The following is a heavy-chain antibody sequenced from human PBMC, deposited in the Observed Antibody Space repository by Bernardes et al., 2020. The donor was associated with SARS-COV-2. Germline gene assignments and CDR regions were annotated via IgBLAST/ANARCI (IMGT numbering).Heavy chain of an antibody. V-gene: IGHV3-7*03. J-gene: IGHJ4*02. D-gene: IGHD2-8*02. CDR3: TADLVGRDIDYLYTPTDY. CDR1: GFTFSSYW. CDR2: INQDGGKT. Sequence: GGSLRLSCATSGFTFSSYWMHWVRQAPGKGLEWVANINQDGGKTNYVDSVKGRFSISRDNAKNSLYLQMNSLRVEDTAVYYCTADLVGRDIDYLYTPTDYWGQGTLGTVS.